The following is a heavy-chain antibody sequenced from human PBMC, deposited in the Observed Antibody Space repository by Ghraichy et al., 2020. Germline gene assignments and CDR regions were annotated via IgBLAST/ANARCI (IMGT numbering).Heavy chain of an antibody. J-gene: IGHJ4*02. CDR1: GFTFSSYA. V-gene: IGHV3-23*01. D-gene: IGHD3-22*01. CDR3: AKNYYDSSGYYYGSAFFDY. CDR2: ISGSGGST. Sequence: GALRLSCAASGFTFSSYAMSWVRQAPGKGLEWVSAISGSGGSTYYADSVKGRFTISRDNSKNTLYLQMNSLRAEDTAVYYCAKNYYDSSGYYYGSAFFDYWGQGTLVTVSS.